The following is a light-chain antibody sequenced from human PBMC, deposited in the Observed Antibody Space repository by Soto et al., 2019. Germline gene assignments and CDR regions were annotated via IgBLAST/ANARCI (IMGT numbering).Light chain of an antibody. J-gene: IGKJ1*01. CDR1: QTVSSNF. Sequence: EIVLTQSPGTLSLSPGERGTLSCRASQTVSSNFLAWYQQKPGQAPRLLIYDASNRATGIPARFSGSGSGTDFTLTISSLQPEDVATYYCQKYNSAPQTFGQGTKVDIK. V-gene: IGKV3-20*01. CDR2: DAS. CDR3: QKYNSAPQT.